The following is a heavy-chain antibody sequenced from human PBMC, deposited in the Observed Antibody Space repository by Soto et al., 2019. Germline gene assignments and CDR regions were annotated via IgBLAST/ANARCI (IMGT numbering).Heavy chain of an antibody. CDR3: ARVGGFGATTIDY. J-gene: IGHJ4*02. CDR1: GGSISSGDYY. Sequence: QVQLQESGPGLVKPSQTLSLTCTVSGGSISSGDYYWSWIRQPPGKGLGWIGYIYYSGSTYYNPSLKSRVTISVATSKNQCSLKMSSVTAADTAVYYCARVGGFGATTIDYWGQGTLVTVSS. V-gene: IGHV4-30-4*01. D-gene: IGHD3-10*01. CDR2: IYYSGST.